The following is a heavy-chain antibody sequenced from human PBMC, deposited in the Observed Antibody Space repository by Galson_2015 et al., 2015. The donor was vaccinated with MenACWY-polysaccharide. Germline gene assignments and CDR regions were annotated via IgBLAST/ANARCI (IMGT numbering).Heavy chain of an antibody. CDR1: GFSFSSHS. CDR3: ARDHTNSLRMDV. CDR2: ISGGGGST. V-gene: IGHV3-23*01. J-gene: IGHJ6*02. D-gene: IGHD1-7*01. Sequence: SLRLSCAASGFSFSSHSMSWVRQTPGKGLEWVSAISGGGGSTYYTDSVTGRFTISRDNSKNTVYLEMNGLRVDDTAVYYCARDHTNSLRMDVWGQGTTVIVSS.